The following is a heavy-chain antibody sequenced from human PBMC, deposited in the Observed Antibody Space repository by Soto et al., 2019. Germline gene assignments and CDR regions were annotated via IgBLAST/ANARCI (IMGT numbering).Heavy chain of an antibody. CDR3: ARAGDATISDF. J-gene: IGHJ4*02. V-gene: IGHV4-59*01. CDR1: GGSLSNNY. D-gene: IGHD1-26*01. CDR2: IYYSGSA. Sequence: QVQLQESGPGLVKPSETLSLTCTVSGGSLSNNYWSWMRQPQGKVMEWIGYIYYSGSANFNPSRKIRVTICVDTSKNQFSLKLSSVLAPDTAVYYCARAGDATISDFWGQGTLVTVSS.